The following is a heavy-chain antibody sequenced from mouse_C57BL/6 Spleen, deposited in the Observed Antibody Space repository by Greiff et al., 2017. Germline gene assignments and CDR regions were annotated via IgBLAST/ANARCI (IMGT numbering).Heavy chain of an antibody. J-gene: IGHJ2*01. CDR2: ISSGSGTT. V-gene: IGHV5-17*01. D-gene: IGHD1-1*01. CDR3: SRDYGSSFDY. Sequence: EVKLMESGGGLVKPGGSLKLSCAASGFTFSDYGMNWVRQAPEKGLEWVAYISSGSGTTCYADTVKGRVTISRDNAKNTLFLQMTSLGSDDTAMYYCSRDYGSSFDYWGQGTTLTVSS. CDR1: GFTFSDYG.